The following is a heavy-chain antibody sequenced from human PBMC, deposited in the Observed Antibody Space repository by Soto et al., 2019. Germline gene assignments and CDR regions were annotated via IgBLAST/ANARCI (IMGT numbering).Heavy chain of an antibody. J-gene: IGHJ4*02. CDR2: IYWDDDK. D-gene: IGHD1-1*01. CDR1: GFSLSARPVG. CDR3: AHGAGIDGNWNGGYFDY. V-gene: IGHV2-5*02. Sequence: QITLKESGPTRVKPTQTLTLTCTFSGFSLSARPVGVGWIRQPPGKALERLTLIYWDDDKRYSPSLKSRLTITKVTSKNQVVLTMTNMDRVDTAIYYCAHGAGIDGNWNGGYFDYWGQGALVTVSS.